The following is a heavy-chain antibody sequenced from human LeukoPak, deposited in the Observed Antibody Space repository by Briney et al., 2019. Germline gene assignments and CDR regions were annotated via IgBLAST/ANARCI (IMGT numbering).Heavy chain of an antibody. CDR3: AREGYSYGLGY. J-gene: IGHJ4*02. D-gene: IGHD5-18*01. CDR2: IYYSGST. V-gene: IGHV4-30-4*08. Sequence: SETLTLTCTVSGGSISSGDYYWSWIRQPPGKGLEWIWNIYYSGSTYYNPSLKSRVTISVDTSKNQFSLKLSSVTAADTAVYYCAREGYSYGLGYWGQGTLVTVSS. CDR1: GGSISSGDYY.